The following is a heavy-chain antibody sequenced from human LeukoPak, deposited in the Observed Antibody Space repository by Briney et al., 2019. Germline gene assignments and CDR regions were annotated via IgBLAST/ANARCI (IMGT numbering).Heavy chain of an antibody. CDR1: GFTFSSYG. CDR2: IRYDGSNK. D-gene: IGHD6-19*01. Sequence: GGSLRLSCAASGFTFSSYGMHWVRQAPGKGLEWVAFIRYDGSNKYYADSVKGRFTISRDNSKNTLYLQMNSLRAEDTAVYYCAKDLGGYSSGWYLSTWGQGTLVTVSS. J-gene: IGHJ5*02. V-gene: IGHV3-30*02. CDR3: AKDLGGYSSGWYLST.